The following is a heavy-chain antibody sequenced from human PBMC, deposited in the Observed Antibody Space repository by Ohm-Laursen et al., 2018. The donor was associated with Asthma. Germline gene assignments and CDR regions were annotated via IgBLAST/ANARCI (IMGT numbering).Heavy chain of an antibody. J-gene: IGHJ6*02. CDR3: ARNSNMDV. D-gene: IGHD4-23*01. CDR2: INAGNGNI. V-gene: IGHV1-3*01. Sequence: ASVKASCKASGYTFTSYAMHWVRQAPGQRLEWMGWINAGNGNILYSEKFQGRVTITGDTSASTAYMELSSLSSEDTGVYFCARNSNMDVWGQGTTVTVSS. CDR1: GYTFTSYA.